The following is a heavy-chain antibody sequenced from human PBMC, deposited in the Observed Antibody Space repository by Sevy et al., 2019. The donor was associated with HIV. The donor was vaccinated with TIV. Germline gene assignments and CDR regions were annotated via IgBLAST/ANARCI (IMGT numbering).Heavy chain of an antibody. V-gene: IGHV3-66*01. CDR2: IYGGGTT. D-gene: IGHD3-10*01. J-gene: IGHJ6*02. Sequence: GGSLRLSCAASGFTVSNNYMSWVRQAPGKGLEWVSVIYGGGTTYYADSVKGRFTISRDNSKNTLYLQLNSLRAEDTALYYCARYRITMLRGVIYYYYGMDVWGQGTTVTVSS. CDR1: GFTVSNNY. CDR3: ARYRITMLRGVIYYYYGMDV.